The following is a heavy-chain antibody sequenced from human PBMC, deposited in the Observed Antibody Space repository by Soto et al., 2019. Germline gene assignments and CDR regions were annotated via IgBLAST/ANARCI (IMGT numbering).Heavy chain of an antibody. CDR2: IYYSGST. D-gene: IGHD2-15*01. CDR1: GGSVSSGSYY. J-gene: IGHJ5*02. V-gene: IGHV4-61*01. CDR3: ARVVVVAATRGGYDP. Sequence: SETLSLTCTVSGGSVSSGSYYWSWIRQPPGKRLEWIGYIYYSGSTNYNPSLKSRVTISVDTSKNQFSLKLSSVTAADTAVYYCARVVVVAATRGGYDPWGQGTLVTVSS.